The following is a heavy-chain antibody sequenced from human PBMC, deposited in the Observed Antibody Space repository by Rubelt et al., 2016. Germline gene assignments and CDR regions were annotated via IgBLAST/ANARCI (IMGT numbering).Heavy chain of an antibody. CDR3: ARVIAAAGRDGNYFDY. CDR2: INTNTGNP. Sequence: QVQLVQSGSELKKPGASVKVSCKASGYTFTSYAMNWVRQAPGQGLEWMGWINTNTGNPTYAQGLTGRFVFSLDTSVRTEYLQISSLKAEDTAVYYCARVIAAAGRDGNYFDYWGQGTLVTVSS. CDR1: GYTFTSYA. J-gene: IGHJ4*02. D-gene: IGHD6-13*01. V-gene: IGHV7-4-1*02.